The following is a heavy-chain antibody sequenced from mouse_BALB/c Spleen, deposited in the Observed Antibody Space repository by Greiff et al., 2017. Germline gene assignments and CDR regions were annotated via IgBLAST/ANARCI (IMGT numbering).Heavy chain of an antibody. CDR3: ARKGDGYPYYFDY. J-gene: IGHJ2*01. V-gene: IGHV1-54*01. Sequence: VQLQQSGAELVRPGTSVKVSCKASGYAFTNYLIEWVKQRPGQGLEWIGVINPGSGGTNYNEKFKGKATLTADKSSSTAYMRLSSLTSDDSAVYFCARKGDGYPYYFDYWGQGTTLTVSS. CDR1: GYAFTNYL. CDR2: INPGSGGT. D-gene: IGHD2-3*01.